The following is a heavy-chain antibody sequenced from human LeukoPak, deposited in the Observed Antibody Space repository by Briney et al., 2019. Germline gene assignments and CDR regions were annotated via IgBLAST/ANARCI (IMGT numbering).Heavy chain of an antibody. V-gene: IGHV3-21*01. Sequence: GGSLRLSCAASGFTFSSYSMNWVRQAPGKGLEWVSSISSSSSYIYYADSVKGRFTISRDNAKNSLYLQMNSLRAEDTAVYYCARYRFSYGYYFDYWGQRTLVTVSS. J-gene: IGHJ4*02. D-gene: IGHD5-18*01. CDR2: ISSSSSYI. CDR3: ARYRFSYGYYFDY. CDR1: GFTFSSYS.